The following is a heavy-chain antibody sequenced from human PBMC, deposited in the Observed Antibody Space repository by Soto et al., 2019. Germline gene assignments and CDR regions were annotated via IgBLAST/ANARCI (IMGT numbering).Heavy chain of an antibody. Sequence: PGGSLRLSCAASGFTVSSNYMSWVRQAPGKGLEWVSVIYSGGSTYYADSVKGRFTISRHNSKNTLYLQMNSLRAEDTAVYYCARIGYSNSHSYYYYYMDVWSKGTTVTVSS. V-gene: IGHV3-53*04. CDR3: ARIGYSNSHSYYYYYMDV. CDR2: IYSGGST. CDR1: GFTVSSNY. D-gene: IGHD6-13*01. J-gene: IGHJ6*03.